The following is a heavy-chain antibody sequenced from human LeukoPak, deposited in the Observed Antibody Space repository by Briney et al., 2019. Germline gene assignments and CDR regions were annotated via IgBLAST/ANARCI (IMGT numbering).Heavy chain of an antibody. Sequence: ASVKVSCKASGYTFTSYAMHWVRQAPGQRLEWMGWINAGNGNTKYSQKFQGRVTTTRDTSASTAYMELSSLRSEDTAVYYCARAGDIVVVSSWFDPWGQGTLVTVSS. CDR2: INAGNGNT. CDR1: GYTFTSYA. V-gene: IGHV1-3*01. D-gene: IGHD2-2*01. J-gene: IGHJ5*02. CDR3: ARAGDIVVVSSWFDP.